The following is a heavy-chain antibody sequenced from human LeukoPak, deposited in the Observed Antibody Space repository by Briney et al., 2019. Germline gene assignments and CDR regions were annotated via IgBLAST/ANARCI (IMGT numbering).Heavy chain of an antibody. CDR3: AKDRNPYYYDSSPFFDP. Sequence: GGSLRLSCAASGFTFSSYGMSWVRQAPGKGLEWVSAISGSGGSTYYADSVKGRFTISRDNSKNTLYLQMNSLRAEDTAVYYCAKDRNPYYYDSSPFFDPWGQGTLVTVSS. D-gene: IGHD3-22*01. CDR2: ISGSGGST. V-gene: IGHV3-23*01. J-gene: IGHJ5*02. CDR1: GFTFSSYG.